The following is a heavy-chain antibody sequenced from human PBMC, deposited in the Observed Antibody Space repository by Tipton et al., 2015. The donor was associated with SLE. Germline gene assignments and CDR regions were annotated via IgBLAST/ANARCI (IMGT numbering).Heavy chain of an antibody. CDR2: IYYSGRT. CDR1: GYSIRSGYY. Sequence: LRLSCAVSGYSIRSGYYWDWMRQPPGMGLGWIGTIYYSGRTDYNPSLKSRVTMSVDTSMNQFSLKLNSVTAADTAVYYCARRRFQSASDSWGQGTLVSVSS. D-gene: IGHD2-21*01. V-gene: IGHV4-38-2*01. CDR3: ARRRFQSASDS. J-gene: IGHJ4*02.